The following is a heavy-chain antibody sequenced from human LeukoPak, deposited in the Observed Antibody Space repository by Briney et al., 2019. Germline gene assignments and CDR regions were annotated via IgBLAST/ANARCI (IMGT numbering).Heavy chain of an antibody. D-gene: IGHD3-3*01. J-gene: IGHJ4*02. V-gene: IGHV3-15*01. CDR2: IISKTEAGTT. Sequence: NPGRSLRLSCAAAGFTFGNTWMSWVRHAPGKGLEWVCRIISKTEAGTTDSDAPVKGRFTISRDDSKNTLSLQMNSLKTEDTAVYYCTAQIRNYDFWSGYYHFDYWGQGTLVTVSS. CDR1: GFTFGNTW. CDR3: TAQIRNYDFWSGYYHFDY.